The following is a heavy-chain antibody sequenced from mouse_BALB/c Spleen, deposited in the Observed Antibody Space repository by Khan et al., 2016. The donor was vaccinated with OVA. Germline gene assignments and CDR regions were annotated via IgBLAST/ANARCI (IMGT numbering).Heavy chain of an antibody. CDR2: ISYSGNT. CDR1: GYSITSDYA. CDR3: ARIYGGDFDY. D-gene: IGHD1-1*01. V-gene: IGHV3-2*02. J-gene: IGHJ2*01. Sequence: EVKLLESGPGLVKPSQSLSLTCTVTGYSITSDYAWNWIRQFPGNKLEWMGYISYSGNTKYNPSLKSRISITRNTSKNQFFLQLNSVTTEDTATYYCARIYGGDFDYWRQGTTLTVSS.